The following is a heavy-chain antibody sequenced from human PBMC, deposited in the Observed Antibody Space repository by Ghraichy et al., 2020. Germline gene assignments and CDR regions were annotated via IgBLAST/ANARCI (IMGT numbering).Heavy chain of an antibody. CDR3: ARQANDYGDYSFDY. V-gene: IGHV4-4*09. Sequence: ETLSLTCTVSGGSINGFHWSWIRQPPGQELEWIGYIYSDGNTRYNASLKSRVTISVDTSKNQFSLRLSSVTAADTAIYYCARQANDYGDYSFDYWGQGSLVTVSS. CDR1: GGSINGFH. D-gene: IGHD4-17*01. J-gene: IGHJ4*02. CDR2: IYSDGNT.